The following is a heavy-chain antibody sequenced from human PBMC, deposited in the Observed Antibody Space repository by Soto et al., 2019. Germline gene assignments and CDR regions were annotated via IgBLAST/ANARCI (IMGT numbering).Heavy chain of an antibody. CDR3: ARDGTSRITIFGVVMRPYGMDV. D-gene: IGHD3-3*01. V-gene: IGHV4-4*02. J-gene: IGHJ6*02. Sequence: TSETLSLTCAASGGSISSSNWWGWVRQPPGKGLEWIGEIYHSGSTNYNPSLKSRVTISVDKSKNQFSLKLSSVTAADTAVYYCARDGTSRITIFGVVMRPYGMDVWGQGTTVTVSS. CDR2: IYHSGST. CDR1: GGSISSSNW.